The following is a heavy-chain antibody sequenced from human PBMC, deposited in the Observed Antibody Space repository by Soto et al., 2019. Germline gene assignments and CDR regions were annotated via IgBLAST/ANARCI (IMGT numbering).Heavy chain of an antibody. J-gene: IGHJ6*02. Sequence: QVQLVQSGAEVKKPGSSVKVSCKASGGTFSSYAISWVRQAPGQGLEWMGGIIPIFGTANYAQKFQGRVTITADESTSTAYMELSSLRSEDSAVYYCARNIVVVPAARLPTSYGMDVWGQGTTVTVSS. V-gene: IGHV1-69*01. CDR1: GGTFSSYA. CDR3: ARNIVVVPAARLPTSYGMDV. D-gene: IGHD2-2*01. CDR2: IIPIFGTA.